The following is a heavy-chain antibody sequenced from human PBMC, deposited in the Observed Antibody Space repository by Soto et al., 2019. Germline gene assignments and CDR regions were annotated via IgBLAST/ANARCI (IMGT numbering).Heavy chain of an antibody. D-gene: IGHD6-13*01. J-gene: IGHJ6*03. CDR1: GGSISSSSYY. CDR3: ARLPLRQQLGRYYYYYMDV. Sequence: SETLSLTCTVSGGSISSSSYYWGWIRQPPGKGLEWIGSIYYSGSTYYNPSLKSRVTISVDTSKNQFSLKLSSVTAADTAVYYCARLPLRQQLGRYYYYYMDVWGKGTTVTVSS. CDR2: IYYSGST. V-gene: IGHV4-39*01.